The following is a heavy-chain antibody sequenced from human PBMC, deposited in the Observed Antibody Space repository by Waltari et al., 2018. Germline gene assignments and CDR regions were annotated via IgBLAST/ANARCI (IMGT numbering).Heavy chain of an antibody. CDR2: ISDDETSI. CDR3: ARLAPRTYRSPVPGRHYYYGMDV. D-gene: IGHD3-10*01. V-gene: IGHV3-74*01. CDR1: GFRFSNYW. J-gene: IGHJ6*02. Sequence: EEQLLESGGGLVQPGDSLRLSCAGSGFRFSNYWMNWVSQAPGKGLLWVARISDDETSISYADSVKGRFTISRDNAKNTVYLQMKRLRVEDTAVYYCARLAPRTYRSPVPGRHYYYGMDVWGQGTTVTVSS.